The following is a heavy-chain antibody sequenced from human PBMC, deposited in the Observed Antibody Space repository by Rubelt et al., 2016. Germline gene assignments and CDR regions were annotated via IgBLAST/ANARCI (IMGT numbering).Heavy chain of an antibody. Sequence: QVQLVQSGAEVKKPGASVKVSCKASGYTFTSYGISWVRQAPGQGLEWMGWIRASNGNTNYAPKLEGIVTMTTEPSTRTAYMELRSLRSDDTAVDYCARDEPYSSSWYDYWGQGTLVTVSS. CDR3: ARDEPYSSSWYDY. D-gene: IGHD6-13*01. CDR1: GYTFTSYG. J-gene: IGHJ4*02. V-gene: IGHV1-18*01. CDR2: IRASNGNT.